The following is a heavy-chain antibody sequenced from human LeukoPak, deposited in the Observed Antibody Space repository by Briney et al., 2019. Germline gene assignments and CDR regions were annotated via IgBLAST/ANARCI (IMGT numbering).Heavy chain of an antibody. V-gene: IGHV3-30*02. Sequence: GGSLRLSCATSRFTFSTYDMHWVRQAPGKGLEWVAFIRHDESNKYYADSVKGRFTISRDNSKNTPYLQMNSLRGEDTAVYFCAEAPLFDYWGQGTLVIVSS. CDR1: RFTFSTYD. CDR2: IRHDESNK. CDR3: AEAPLFDY. J-gene: IGHJ4*02.